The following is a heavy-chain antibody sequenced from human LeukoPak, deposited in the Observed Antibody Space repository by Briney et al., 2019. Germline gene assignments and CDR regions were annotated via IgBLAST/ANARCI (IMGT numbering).Heavy chain of an antibody. CDR3: AKMGGKTCPN. D-gene: IGHD2-8*01. V-gene: IGHV1-69*06. Sequence: ASVNVSFKASRYIFNHYAIKWVRQAPGQGLEYMGVIISTIGTTKFAQKFQGRFTITADKSPNTVYMELSSLSPEETAAAYCAKMGGKTCPNWGQGTMVTVFS. CDR1: RYIFNHYA. J-gene: IGHJ4*02. CDR2: IISTIGTT.